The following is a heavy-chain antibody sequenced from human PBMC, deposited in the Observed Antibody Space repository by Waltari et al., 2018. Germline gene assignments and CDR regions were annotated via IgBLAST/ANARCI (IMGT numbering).Heavy chain of an antibody. V-gene: IGHV3-23*01. CDR1: GFPFTVFV. J-gene: IGHJ4*02. CDR2: FSGGGGGP. D-gene: IGHD3-22*01. CDR3: AADLGSGGYYLVHFDY. Sequence: VQWLEPGGGVVRPGGFLRFSCAVSGFPFTVFVLHWFRPGPGKGLQWVAGFSGGGGGPCYVDSVKGRFTISRDNSKNTLYLQMNSLRAEDTALYYCAADLGSGGYYLVHFDYWGQGTLVTVSS.